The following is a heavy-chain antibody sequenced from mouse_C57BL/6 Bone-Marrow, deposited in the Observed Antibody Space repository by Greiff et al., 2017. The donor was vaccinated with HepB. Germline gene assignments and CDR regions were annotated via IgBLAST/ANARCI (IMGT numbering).Heavy chain of an antibody. CDR3: ARKDYDYDGGFDY. V-gene: IGHV1-61*01. Sequence: VQLQQPGAELVRPGSSVKLSCKASGYTFTSYWMDWVKQRPGQGLEWIGNIYPSDSETHYNQKFKDKATLTVDKSSSTAYMQLSSLTSEDSAVYYCARKDYDYDGGFDYWGQGTTLTVSS. J-gene: IGHJ2*01. D-gene: IGHD2-4*01. CDR1: GYTFTSYW. CDR2: IYPSDSET.